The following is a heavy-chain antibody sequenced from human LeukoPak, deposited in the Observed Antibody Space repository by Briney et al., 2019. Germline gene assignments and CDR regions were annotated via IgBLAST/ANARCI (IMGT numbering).Heavy chain of an antibody. J-gene: IGHJ6*02. D-gene: IGHD2-2*01. CDR1: GGTFSSYA. CDR3: ARSEEPAGYYYYGMDV. Sequence: SVKVSCKASGGTFSSYAISWVRQAPGQGLEWMGGIIPIFGTANYAQKFQGRVTITADESTSTAYMELSSLRSEDTAVYYCARSEEPAGYYYYGMDVWGQGTTVTVSS. V-gene: IGHV1-69*13. CDR2: IIPIFGTA.